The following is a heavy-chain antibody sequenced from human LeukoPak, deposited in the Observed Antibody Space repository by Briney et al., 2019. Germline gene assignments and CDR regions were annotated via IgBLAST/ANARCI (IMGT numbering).Heavy chain of an antibody. CDR1: GYTFTNYG. Sequence: GASMKVSCKTSGYTFTNYGISWVRQAPGQGLEWMGWISPYNGKTEFAQKFQGRVTMTTDTSTTTVYMELRSLRSDDTAVYYCATGGSNWNYQYYFEYWGQGTLVTVSS. CDR3: ATGGSNWNYQYYFEY. CDR2: ISPYNGKT. J-gene: IGHJ4*02. V-gene: IGHV1-18*01. D-gene: IGHD1-7*01.